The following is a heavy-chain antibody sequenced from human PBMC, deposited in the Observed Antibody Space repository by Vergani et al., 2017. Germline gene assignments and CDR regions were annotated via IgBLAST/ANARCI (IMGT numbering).Heavy chain of an antibody. CDR1: GYTFTSYD. CDR3: ARGRPLPNYYYYYYMDV. J-gene: IGHJ6*03. V-gene: IGHV1-8*01. Sequence: QVQLVQSGAEVKKSGASVKVSCKASGYTFTSYDINWVRQATGQGLEWMGWMNPNSGNTGYAQKFQGRVTMTRNTSISTAYMELSSLRSEDTAVYYCARGRPLPNYYYYYYMDVWGKGTTVTVSS. CDR2: MNPNSGNT.